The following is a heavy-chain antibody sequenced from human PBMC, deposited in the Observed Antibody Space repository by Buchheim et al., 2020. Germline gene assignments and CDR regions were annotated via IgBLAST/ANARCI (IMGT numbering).Heavy chain of an antibody. V-gene: IGHV3-48*01. CDR2: ISSSSSTI. CDR3: ARRGSGSLPYYYYGMDV. CDR1: GFTFSSYS. J-gene: IGHJ6*02. D-gene: IGHD1-26*01. Sequence: EVQLVESGGGLVQPGGSLRLSCAASGFTFSSYSMNWVRQAPGKGLEWVSYISSSSSTIYYADSVKGRFTISRDNAKNSLYLQINSLRAEDTAVYYCARRGSGSLPYYYYGMDVWGQGTT.